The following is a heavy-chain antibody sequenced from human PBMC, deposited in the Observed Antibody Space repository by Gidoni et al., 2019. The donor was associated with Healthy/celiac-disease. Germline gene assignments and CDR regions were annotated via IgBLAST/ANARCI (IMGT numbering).Heavy chain of an antibody. CDR1: GFPFSSYW. J-gene: IGHJ6*02. D-gene: IGHD4-17*01. CDR2: IKQDGSEK. Sequence: EVQLVESGGGLVQPGGSLSLSGAASGFPFSSYWLSWVRQAPGKGLEGVANIKQDGSEKSYVDSVKGRFTISRDNAKNSLYLQMNSLRAEDTAVYYCARIRYGDYVGDYYYYGMDVWGQGTTVTVSS. V-gene: IGHV3-7*04. CDR3: ARIRYGDYVGDYYYYGMDV.